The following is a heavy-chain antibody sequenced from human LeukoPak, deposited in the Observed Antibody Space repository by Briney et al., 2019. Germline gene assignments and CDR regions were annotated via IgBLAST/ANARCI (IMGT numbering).Heavy chain of an antibody. CDR1: GGTFSSYA. J-gene: IGHJ4*02. Sequence: SVKVCCKASGGTFSSYAISWVRQAPGQGLEWMGRIIPILGIANYAQKFQGRVTITADKSTSTAYMELSSLRSEDTAVYYCAGVECSSTSCYRGGRGDYWGQGTLVTVSS. D-gene: IGHD2-2*01. CDR3: AGVECSSTSCYRGGRGDY. CDR2: IIPILGIA. V-gene: IGHV1-69*04.